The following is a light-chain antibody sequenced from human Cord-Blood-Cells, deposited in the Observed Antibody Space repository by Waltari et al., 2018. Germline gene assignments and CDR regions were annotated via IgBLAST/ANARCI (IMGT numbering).Light chain of an antibody. CDR2: GAS. J-gene: IGKJ2*01. CDR1: QSVSSN. V-gene: IGKV3-15*01. Sequence: ATLSVFPGERATLSCRASQSVSSNLAWYHQKPGQATRLLIYGASTRATGIPARFSGSGSGTEFTLTISSLQSEDFAVYYCQQYNNWPPYTFGQGTKLEIK. CDR3: QQYNNWPPYT.